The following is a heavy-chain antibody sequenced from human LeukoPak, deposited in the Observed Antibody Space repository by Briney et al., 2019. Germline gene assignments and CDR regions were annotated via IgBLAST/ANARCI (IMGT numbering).Heavy chain of an antibody. Sequence: GGSLRLSCAASGFTFSGYSMNWVRQAPGKGLEWVSSIDREGTYTVYADSVKGRFTIFRDNAKNSLYLQMNNLRAEDTAAYYCARYETIGVTTGDYWGRGTLVTVSS. V-gene: IGHV3-21*06. CDR3: ARYETIGVTTGDY. CDR1: GFTFSGYS. J-gene: IGHJ4*02. CDR2: IDREGTYT. D-gene: IGHD1-1*01.